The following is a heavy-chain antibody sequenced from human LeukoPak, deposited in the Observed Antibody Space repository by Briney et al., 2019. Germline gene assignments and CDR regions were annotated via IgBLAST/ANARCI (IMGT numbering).Heavy chain of an antibody. J-gene: IGHJ3*02. V-gene: IGHV3-30-3*01. Sequence: GGSLRLSCAASGFTFSSYAMHWVRQAPGKGLEWVAVISYDGSNKYYADSVKGRFTISRDNSKNTLYLQMNSLRAEDTAVYYCAREGRDGYNGYGAFDIWGQGTMVTVSS. CDR1: GFTFSSYA. CDR2: ISYDGSNK. D-gene: IGHD5-24*01. CDR3: AREGRDGYNGYGAFDI.